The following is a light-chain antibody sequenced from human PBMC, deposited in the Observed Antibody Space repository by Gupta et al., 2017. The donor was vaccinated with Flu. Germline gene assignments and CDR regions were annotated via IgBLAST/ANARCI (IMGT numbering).Light chain of an antibody. CDR1: SSNIGSNN. J-gene: IGLJ3*02. CDR3: AAWDDRLNGEV. CDR2: RKN. V-gene: IGLV1-44*01. Sequence: QSVLTQPPSASGTPGQRVTISCSGSSSNIGSNNVNWYQQVPGKAPKPLIYRKNQRPSGVTDRLSSYKSGKSASRDIRGLQSEDEAHYYWAAWDDRLNGEVFGGRIKLSVL.